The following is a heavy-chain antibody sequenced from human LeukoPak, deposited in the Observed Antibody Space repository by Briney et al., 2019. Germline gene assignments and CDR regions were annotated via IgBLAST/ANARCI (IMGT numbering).Heavy chain of an antibody. J-gene: IGHJ4*02. CDR2: IRYDGSNK. V-gene: IGHV3-30*02. Sequence: PGGSLRLSCAASGFTFSSYGMHWVRQAPGKGLEWVAFIRYDGSNKYYADSVKGRFTISRDNSKNTLYLQMSSLTAEDTAVYYCAKDPFFERALYFDYWGQGTLVTVSS. CDR3: AKDPFFERALYFDY. CDR1: GFTFSSYG. D-gene: IGHD2/OR15-2a*01.